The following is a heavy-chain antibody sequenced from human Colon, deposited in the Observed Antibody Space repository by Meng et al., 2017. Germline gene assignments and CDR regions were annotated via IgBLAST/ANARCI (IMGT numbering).Heavy chain of an antibody. CDR3: ARSVRLGVAGKSGAY. Sequence: QVQRQQWGAGLLKPSETLSLTCAVYGGSFSGYSWSWIRQPPGKGLEWIGEINHTGNTSYNPSLKSRLTISVDTSKNQFSLNLSSVTAADTALYYCARSVRLGVAGKSGAYWGQGTLVTVSS. D-gene: IGHD6-19*01. CDR2: INHTGNT. CDR1: GGSFSGYS. V-gene: IGHV4-34*01. J-gene: IGHJ4*02.